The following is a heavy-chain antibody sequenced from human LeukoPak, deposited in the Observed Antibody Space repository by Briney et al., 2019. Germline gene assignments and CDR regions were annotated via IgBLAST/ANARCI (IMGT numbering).Heavy chain of an antibody. J-gene: IGHJ4*02. V-gene: IGHV1-18*01. Sequence: ASVKVSFKSSGYTFTSYGISWVRQAPGQGLEWMGWISAYNGNTNYAQKLQGRVTMTTDTSTSTAYMELRSLRSDDTAVYYCARDHVEYSSSWYDHFDYWGQGTLATVSS. D-gene: IGHD6-13*01. CDR2: ISAYNGNT. CDR1: GYTFTSYG. CDR3: ARDHVEYSSSWYDHFDY.